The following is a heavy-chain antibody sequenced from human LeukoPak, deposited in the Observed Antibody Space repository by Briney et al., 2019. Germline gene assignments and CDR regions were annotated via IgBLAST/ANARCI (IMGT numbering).Heavy chain of an antibody. Sequence: SQTLSLTCAISGDSVSSNSAAWNWIRQSPSRGLEWLGRTYYRSKWYNDYAVSVKSRITINPDTSKNQLSLQLNSVTPEDTAVYYCAREGCSGGSCYSGAFDIWGQGTMVTVSS. J-gene: IGHJ3*02. CDR1: GDSVSSNSAA. CDR3: AREGCSGGSCYSGAFDI. D-gene: IGHD2-15*01. V-gene: IGHV6-1*01. CDR2: TYYRSKWYN.